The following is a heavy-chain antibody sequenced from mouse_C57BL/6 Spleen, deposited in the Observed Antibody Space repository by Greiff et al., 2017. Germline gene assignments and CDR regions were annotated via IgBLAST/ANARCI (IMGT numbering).Heavy chain of an antibody. CDR3: ARRFYGYDEGYAMDY. J-gene: IGHJ4*01. V-gene: IGHV1-26*01. CDR2: INPNNGGT. Sequence: VQLQQSGPELVKPGASVKISCKASGYTFTDYYMNWVKQSHGKSLEWIGDINPNNGGTSYNQKFKGKATLTVDKSSSTAYMELRSLTSEDSAVYYCARRFYGYDEGYAMDYWGQGTSVTVSS. CDR1: GYTFTDYY. D-gene: IGHD2-2*01.